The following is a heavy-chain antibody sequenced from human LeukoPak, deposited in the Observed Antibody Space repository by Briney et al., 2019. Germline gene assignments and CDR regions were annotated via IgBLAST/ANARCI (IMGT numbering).Heavy chain of an antibody. J-gene: IGHJ4*02. CDR3: AGDIEAVAGTFDY. Sequence: SETLSLTCTVSGGSISSYYWSWIRQPPGKGLEWIGYIYFSGSTNYNPSLKSRVTISVDTSKNQFSLKLSSVTAADTAVYYCAGDIEAVAGTFDYWGQGTLVTVSS. CDR2: IYFSGST. CDR1: GGSISSYY. V-gene: IGHV4-59*12. D-gene: IGHD6-19*01.